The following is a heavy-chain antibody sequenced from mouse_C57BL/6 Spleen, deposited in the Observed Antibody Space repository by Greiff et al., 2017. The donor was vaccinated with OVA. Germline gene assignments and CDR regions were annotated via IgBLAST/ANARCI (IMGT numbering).Heavy chain of an antibody. D-gene: IGHD1-1*01. CDR1: GYAFSSSR. CDR2: IYPGDGDT. CDR3: ARTVYYGSSPWYFDV. V-gene: IGHV1-82*01. J-gene: IGHJ1*03. Sequence: VQLKQSGPELVKPGASVKISCKASGYAFSSSRMNWVKQRPGKGLAWIGRIYPGDGDTNYNGKFKGKATLTADKSSSTAYMQLSSLTSEDSAVYFCARTVYYGSSPWYFDVWGTGTTVTVSS.